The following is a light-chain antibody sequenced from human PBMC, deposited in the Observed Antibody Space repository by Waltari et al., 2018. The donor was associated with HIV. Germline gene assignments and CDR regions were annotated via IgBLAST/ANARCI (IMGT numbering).Light chain of an antibody. J-gene: IGKJ4*01. CDR1: RTVLYNRNY. CDR3: QQYYTLRST. Sequence: DIVMTQSPDSLAVSLGARATVTCTSSRTVLYNRNYLAWYQQKPGQAPKVLIYWASTRAFGVPDRFNGSGSGTDFSLTISRVQADDVAIYYCQQYYTLRSTFGGGTKIEI. CDR2: WAS. V-gene: IGKV4-1*01.